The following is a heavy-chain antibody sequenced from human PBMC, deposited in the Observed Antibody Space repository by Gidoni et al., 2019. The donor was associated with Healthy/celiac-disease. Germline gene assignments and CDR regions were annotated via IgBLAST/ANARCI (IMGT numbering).Heavy chain of an antibody. CDR1: GFTFSSYG. Sequence: QVQLVESGGGVVQPGRSLRLSCAASGFTFSSYGMHWVRQAPGKGLEWVAFIQYDGGNKYYGDSVKGRFTISRDNSKNTLYLQMNSLRAEDTAVYYCAKDRGGRCDYWGQGTLVTVSS. CDR2: IQYDGGNK. CDR3: AKDRGGRCDY. J-gene: IGHJ4*02. V-gene: IGHV3-30*02. D-gene: IGHD3-10*01.